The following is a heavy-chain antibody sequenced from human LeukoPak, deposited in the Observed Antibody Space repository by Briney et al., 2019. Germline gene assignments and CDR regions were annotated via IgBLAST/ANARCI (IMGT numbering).Heavy chain of an antibody. CDR1: GGTFSSYT. V-gene: IGHV1-69*04. Sequence: GASVKVSCKASGGTFSSYTISWVRQAPGQGLEWMGRIIPILGIANYAQKFQGRVTITADESTSTAYLDLSSLRSEDTAVYYCARDAANYDFWSGFPDYKYFYMDVWGKGTTVIVSS. CDR3: ARDAANYDFWSGFPDYKYFYMDV. J-gene: IGHJ6*03. D-gene: IGHD3-3*01. CDR2: IIPILGIA.